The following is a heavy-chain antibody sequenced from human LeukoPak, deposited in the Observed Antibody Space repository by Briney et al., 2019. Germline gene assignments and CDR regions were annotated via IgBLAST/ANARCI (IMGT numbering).Heavy chain of an antibody. CDR1: GISFSSYS. V-gene: IGHV3-30*02. D-gene: IGHD4-17*01. J-gene: IGHJ4*02. CDR3: ANEDTVTTRIFDY. Sequence: GGSLRLSCAASGISFSSYSMHWVRQAPGKGLEWVAFIRYDGSKKYYADSVKGRFTISRDNSKNTLYLQMNSLRAEDTAVYYCANEDTVTTRIFDYWGQGTLVTVSS. CDR2: IRYDGSKK.